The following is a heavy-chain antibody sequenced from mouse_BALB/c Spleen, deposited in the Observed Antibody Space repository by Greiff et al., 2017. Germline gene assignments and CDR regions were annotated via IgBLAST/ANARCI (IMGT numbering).Heavy chain of an antibody. CDR1: GYTFTSYW. Sequence: QVQLQQPGAELVKPGASVKLSCKASGYTFTSYWMHWVKQRPGQGLEWIGEINPSNGRTNYNEKFKSKATLTVDKSSSTAYMQLSSLTSEDSAVYYWARLWPLDYWGQGTTLTVSS. V-gene: IGHV1S81*02. CDR3: ARLWPLDY. J-gene: IGHJ2*01. CDR2: INPSNGRT. D-gene: IGHD1-1*02.